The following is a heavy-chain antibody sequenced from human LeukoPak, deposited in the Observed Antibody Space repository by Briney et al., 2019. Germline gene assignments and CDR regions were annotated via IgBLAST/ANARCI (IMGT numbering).Heavy chain of an antibody. CDR3: ARRGHGGDYYVEALDI. Sequence: ATVKVSCKASGYTFTDYYMHWVRQAPGQGLEWMGWINPNSGGTNYAQKFQGRVTMTRDTSISTVYMELTRLRFDDTAVYYCARRGHGGDYYVEALDIWGQGTMVTASS. CDR1: GYTFTDYY. J-gene: IGHJ3*02. D-gene: IGHD2-21*02. CDR2: INPNSGGT. V-gene: IGHV1-2*02.